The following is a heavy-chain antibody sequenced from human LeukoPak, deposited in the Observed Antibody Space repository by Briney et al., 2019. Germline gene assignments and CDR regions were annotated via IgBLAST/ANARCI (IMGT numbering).Heavy chain of an antibody. J-gene: IGHJ6*03. CDR2: INPSGGST. Sequence: ASVKVSCKASGYTFTSYYMHWVRQAAGQGLEWMGIINPSGGSTSYAQKFQGRVTMTRDMSTSTVYMELSSLRSEDTAVYYCARGTTGRSIAARPGFPEPYYMDVWGKGTTVTVSS. D-gene: IGHD6-6*01. CDR1: GYTFTSYY. CDR3: ARGTTGRSIAARPGFPEPYYMDV. V-gene: IGHV1-46*01.